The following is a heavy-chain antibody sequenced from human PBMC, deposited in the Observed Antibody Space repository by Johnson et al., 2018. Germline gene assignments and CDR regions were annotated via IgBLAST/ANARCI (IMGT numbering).Heavy chain of an antibody. CDR3: EKDIGVMPQHLSRYGRDV. Sequence: EVQLVESGGALVQPGRSLRLSCAASGFTFDDYAMHWVRQAPGKGLEWVSGIRWNSASIGYADSVKGRFTISRDSAKNSLYLQMNSLRAADTAFYYCEKDIGVMPQHLSRYGRDVWGQGTTVTVSS. CDR2: IRWNSASI. CDR1: GFTFDDYA. V-gene: IGHV3-9*01. D-gene: IGHD6-13*01. J-gene: IGHJ6*02.